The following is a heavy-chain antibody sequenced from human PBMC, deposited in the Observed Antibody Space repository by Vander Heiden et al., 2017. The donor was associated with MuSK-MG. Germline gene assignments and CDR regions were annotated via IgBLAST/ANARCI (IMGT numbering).Heavy chain of an antibody. D-gene: IGHD2-15*01. CDR2: TYYRSKWYN. CDR3: AREGYCSGGSCYEGFDP. Sequence: QVQLQQSGPGLVKPSQPLSLTCAISGDSVSSNSAAWNWIRQSPSRGLEWLGRTYYRSKWYNDYAVSVKSRITINPDTSKNQFSLQLNSVTPEDTAVYYCAREGYCSGGSCYEGFDPWGQGTLVTVSS. J-gene: IGHJ5*02. V-gene: IGHV6-1*01. CDR1: GDSVSSNSAA.